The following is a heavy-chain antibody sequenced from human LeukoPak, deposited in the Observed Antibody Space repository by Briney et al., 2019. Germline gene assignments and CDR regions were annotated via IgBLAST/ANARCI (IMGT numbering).Heavy chain of an antibody. J-gene: IGHJ4*02. V-gene: IGHV4-39*01. D-gene: IGHD4-23*01. CDR2: IYYSGST. Sequence: PSETLSLTCTVSGGSISSSSYNWGWIRQPPGKGLEWIGSIYYSGSTYYNPSLKSRVTISVDTSKNQFSLKLSSVTAADTAVYYCARHDYGGSLSFDYWGQGTLVTVSS. CDR3: ARHDYGGSLSFDY. CDR1: GGSISSSSYN.